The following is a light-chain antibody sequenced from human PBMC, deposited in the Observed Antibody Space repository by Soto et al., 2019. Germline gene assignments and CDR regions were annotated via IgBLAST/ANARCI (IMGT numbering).Light chain of an antibody. CDR3: KQYNSYSPRYT. CDR1: QSISSW. J-gene: IGKJ2*01. Sequence: DIQMTQSPSTLSASVGDRVTITCRASQSISSWLAWYQQKPGKAPKLLIYKASSLESGVPSRFSGSGSVTEFTLTISSLQPDDFATSYCKQYNSYSPRYTFGQGTKLEIK. V-gene: IGKV1-5*03. CDR2: KAS.